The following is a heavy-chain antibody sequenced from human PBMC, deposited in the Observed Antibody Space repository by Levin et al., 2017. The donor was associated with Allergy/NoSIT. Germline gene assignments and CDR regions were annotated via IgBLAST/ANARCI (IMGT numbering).Heavy chain of an antibody. Sequence: SQTLSLTCTVSGGFLSSNYWSWIRQPAGKRLEWIGRVYTSGSTNYNPSLRSRVTMSVDTSKKQFSLKLSSVTAADTAIYYCARDSAGPDGGLRDQYWYFDVWGRGTLVTVSS. J-gene: IGHJ2*01. D-gene: IGHD3-16*01. CDR1: GGFLSSNY. CDR2: VYTSGST. V-gene: IGHV4-4*07. CDR3: ARDSAGPDGGLRDQYWYFDV.